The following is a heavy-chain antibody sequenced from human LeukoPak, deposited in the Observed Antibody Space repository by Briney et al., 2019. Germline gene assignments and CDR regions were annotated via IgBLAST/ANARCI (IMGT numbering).Heavy chain of an antibody. D-gene: IGHD5-18*01. J-gene: IGHJ4*02. CDR3: ASPSRGTAMVIYY. V-gene: IGHV3-30*03. CDR2: ISYDGSNK. Sequence: HPGRSLRLSCAASGFTFSSYGMHWVRQAPGKGLEWVAVISYDGSNKYYAGSVKGRFTISRDNSKNTLYLQMNSLRAEDTAVYYCASPSRGTAMVIYYWGQGTLVTVSS. CDR1: GFTFSSYG.